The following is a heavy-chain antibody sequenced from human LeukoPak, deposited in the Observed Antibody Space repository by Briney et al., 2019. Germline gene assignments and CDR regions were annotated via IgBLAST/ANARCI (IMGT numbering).Heavy chain of an antibody. J-gene: IGHJ3*02. CDR2: VRYDDINK. D-gene: IGHD3-22*01. CDR3: AKDMLDSSGYYGAFDI. V-gene: IGHV3-30*02. CDR1: GFVFSGYG. Sequence: GESLRLSCAASGFVFSGYGMHWVRQAPGKGLEWVAFVRYDDINKYYADSVKGRFTISRDNSRNTLYLQVTSLRAEDTAVYYCAKDMLDSSGYYGAFDIWGQGTMVSVSS.